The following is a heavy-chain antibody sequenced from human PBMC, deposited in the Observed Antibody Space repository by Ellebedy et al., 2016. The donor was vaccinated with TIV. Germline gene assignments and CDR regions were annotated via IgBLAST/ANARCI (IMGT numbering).Heavy chain of an antibody. CDR1: GFSVSSNY. Sequence: GGSLRLSCVASGFSVSSNYLSWVRQAPGKGLEWVSVIYSGGSTYYADSVKGRFTISRDNSKNTLFLQMNSLRAEDTAVYYCGTPGGYVSGFGQWGQGTLVIVSS. J-gene: IGHJ4*02. D-gene: IGHD2-15*01. CDR3: GTPGGYVSGFGQ. CDR2: IYSGGST. V-gene: IGHV3-53*01.